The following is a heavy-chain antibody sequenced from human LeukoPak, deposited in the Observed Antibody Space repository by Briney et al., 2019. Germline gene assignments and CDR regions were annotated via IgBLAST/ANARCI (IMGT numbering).Heavy chain of an antibody. CDR3: AREVVLGAAAGAFDY. V-gene: IGHV3-48*01. D-gene: IGHD6-13*01. CDR2: ISSISSTI. Sequence: PGGSLRLSCAASGFSFSSWSMSWVRQAPGKGLEWVSYISSISSTISYADSVKGRFTISRDNAKNSLYLQMNSLRAEDTAVYYCAREVVLGAAAGAFDYWGQGTLVTVSS. CDR1: GFSFSSWS. J-gene: IGHJ4*02.